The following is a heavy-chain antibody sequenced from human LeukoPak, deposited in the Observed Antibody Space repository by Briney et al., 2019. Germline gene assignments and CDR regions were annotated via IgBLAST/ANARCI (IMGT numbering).Heavy chain of an antibody. CDR3: ATTPYFDWLLHLVY. Sequence: RPGGSLRLSCAASGFTFSNYDMNWVRQAPGKGLEWVSRISDSGGSTYYADSVKGRFTISRDNSKHTLYLQMNSLRVEDTAVYYCATTPYFDWLLHLVYWGQGTLVTVSS. CDR2: ISDSGGST. V-gene: IGHV3-23*01. D-gene: IGHD3-9*01. CDR1: GFTFSNYD. J-gene: IGHJ4*02.